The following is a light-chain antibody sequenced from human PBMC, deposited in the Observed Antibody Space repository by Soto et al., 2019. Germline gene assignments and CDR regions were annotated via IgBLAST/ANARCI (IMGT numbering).Light chain of an antibody. V-gene: IGKV3-15*01. J-gene: IGKJ3*01. CDR2: GAS. CDR3: QQYGSSPRVT. CDR1: QSVSSN. Sequence: EIVMTQSPATLSVSPGERATLSCRASQSVSSNLAWYQQKPGQAPRLLIYGASTRATGIPAGFSGSGSGTDFTLTISRLEPEDFAVYYCQQYGSSPRVTFGPGTKVDIK.